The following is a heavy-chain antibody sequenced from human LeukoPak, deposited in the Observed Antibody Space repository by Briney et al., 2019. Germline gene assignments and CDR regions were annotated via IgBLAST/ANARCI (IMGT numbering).Heavy chain of an antibody. CDR1: GGSISSGSYY. J-gene: IGHJ3*02. D-gene: IGHD3-3*01. Sequence: SQTLSLTCTVSGGSISSGSYYWSWIRQPAGKGLEWIGRIYTSGSTNYNPSLKSRVTISVDTSKNQFSLKLSSVTAADTAVYYCASRKIRFLASRGAFDIWGQGTMVTVSS. CDR2: IYTSGST. CDR3: ASRKIRFLASRGAFDI. V-gene: IGHV4-61*02.